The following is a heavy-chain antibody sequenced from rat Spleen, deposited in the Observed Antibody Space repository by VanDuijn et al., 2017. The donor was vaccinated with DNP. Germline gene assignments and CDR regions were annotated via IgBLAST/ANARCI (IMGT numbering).Heavy chain of an antibody. D-gene: IGHD1-11*01. CDR3: TTDFERGY. CDR1: GFTFSDYN. V-gene: IGHV5-20*01. CDR2: ISASGGST. J-gene: IGHJ2*01. Sequence: EVQLVESGGGLVQPGRSLKLSCAASGFTFSDYNMAWVRQAPKKGLEWVASISASGGSTSYRDSVKGRFTISRDNAKSILYLQMDSLRFEDTATYYCTTDFERGYWGQGVMVTVSS.